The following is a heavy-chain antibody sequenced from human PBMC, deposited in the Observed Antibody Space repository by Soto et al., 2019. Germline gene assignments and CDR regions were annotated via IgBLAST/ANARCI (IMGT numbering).Heavy chain of an antibody. CDR2: IYYSGST. V-gene: IGHV4-59*08. CDR3: ARVLLWFGEKGGEVVDD. Sequence: PSETLSLTCTVSGGSISSYYWSWIRQPPGKGLEWIGYIYYSGSTNYNPSLKSRVTISVDTSKNQFSLKLSSVTAADTAVYYCARVLLWFGEKGGEVVDDWGQGTLVTVSS. CDR1: GGSISSYY. D-gene: IGHD3-10*01. J-gene: IGHJ4*02.